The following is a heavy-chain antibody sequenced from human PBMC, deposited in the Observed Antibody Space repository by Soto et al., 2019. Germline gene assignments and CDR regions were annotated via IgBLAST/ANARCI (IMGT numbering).Heavy chain of an antibody. V-gene: IGHV1-3*01. CDR3: VHSSSYYYFDY. CDR2: INAGNGNT. CDR1: GYTFTSYA. D-gene: IGHD3-22*01. Sequence: GASVKVSCKASGYTFTSYAMHWVRQAPGQRLEWMGWINAGNGNTKYSQKFQGRFTITRDTSASTAYMELSSLISEDTAVYYCVHSSSYYYFDYWGQGTLVTVSS. J-gene: IGHJ4*02.